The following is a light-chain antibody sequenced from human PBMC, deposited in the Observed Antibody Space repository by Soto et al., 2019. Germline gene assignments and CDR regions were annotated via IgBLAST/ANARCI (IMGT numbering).Light chain of an antibody. CDR3: SSYTSSSTLYV. Sequence: QSALTQPASVSGSPGQSITISCTGTSSDVGGYNYVSWYQQHPGKAPKLMIYEVSNRPSGVSNRFSGSKSGNTASLTISGLQAEDEADYYSSSYTSSSTLYVFGTGTKLTV. J-gene: IGLJ1*01. V-gene: IGLV2-14*01. CDR2: EVS. CDR1: SSDVGGYNY.